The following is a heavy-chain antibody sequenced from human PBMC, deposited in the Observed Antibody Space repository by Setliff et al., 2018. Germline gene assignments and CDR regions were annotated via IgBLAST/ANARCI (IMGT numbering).Heavy chain of an antibody. D-gene: IGHD6-25*01. CDR1: GGTFGDYG. CDR3: ARAAGSLTSDEYFHH. Sequence: SVKVSCKASGGTFGDYGITWVRQAPGQGLEWMGGIILIFDRTKYAQKFQGRVTITADKSTSTAYMELSSLKSEDTAVYYCARAAGSLTSDEYFHHWGQGTLVTV. V-gene: IGHV1-69*06. J-gene: IGHJ1*01. CDR2: IILIFDRT.